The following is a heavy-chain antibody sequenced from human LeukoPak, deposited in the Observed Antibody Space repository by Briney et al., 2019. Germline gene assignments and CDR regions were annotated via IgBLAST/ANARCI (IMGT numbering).Heavy chain of an antibody. V-gene: IGHV3-23*01. Sequence: PGGSLRLSCAASGFTFSGYAMTWVRQAPGKGLEWVSAISGRGGSTYYADSVNGRFTISRDNSKNTLYLQMNSLRAEDTAVYYCAKAPPDSYYYYYGMDVWGQGTTVTVSS. CDR2: ISGRGGST. CDR3: AKAPPDSYYYYYGMDV. CDR1: GFTFSGYA. J-gene: IGHJ6*02. D-gene: IGHD5-18*01.